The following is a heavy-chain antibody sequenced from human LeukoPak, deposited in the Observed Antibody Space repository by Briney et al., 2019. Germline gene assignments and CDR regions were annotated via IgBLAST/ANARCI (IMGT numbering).Heavy chain of an antibody. CDR1: GFTFGNSW. D-gene: IGHD6-13*01. J-gene: IGHJ4*02. Sequence: GGSLRLSCAASGFTFGNSWMSWVRQAPGKGLEWVANIKEDGSEKNYVDSVKGRFTVSRDNAKNSLYLQMNSLRAEDTAVYYCARDVSWQSLDYWGQGTLVTVSS. V-gene: IGHV3-7*01. CDR2: IKEDGSEK. CDR3: ARDVSWQSLDY.